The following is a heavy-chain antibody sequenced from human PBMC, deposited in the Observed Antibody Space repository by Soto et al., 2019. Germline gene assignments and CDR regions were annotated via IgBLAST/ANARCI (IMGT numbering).Heavy chain of an antibody. V-gene: IGHV3-30*03. D-gene: IGHD3-22*01. CDR2: ISYDGSNK. J-gene: IGHJ3*02. CDR3: ATGITMIVVVTPDAFDI. Sequence: QVQLVESGGGVVQPGRSLRLSCAASGFTFSSYGMHWVRQAPGKGLEWVAVISYDGSNKYYADSVKGRFTISRDNSKNTLYLQMNSLRAVDTAVYYCATGITMIVVVTPDAFDIWGQGTMVTVSS. CDR1: GFTFSSYG.